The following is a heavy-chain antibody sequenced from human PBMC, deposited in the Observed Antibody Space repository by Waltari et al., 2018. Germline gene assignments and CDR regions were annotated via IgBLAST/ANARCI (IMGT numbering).Heavy chain of an antibody. CDR3: ARVPLVPAANNWFDP. J-gene: IGHJ5*02. V-gene: IGHV1-69-2*01. D-gene: IGHD2-2*01. Sequence: EVQLGQSGAEVKNPGATVKISCQASGYTFIHYYMHWVQQAPGKGLQWMGRVDPEDGKTIYAEKFQGRVTITADRSTDTVYMELSRLRSDDTAVYYCARVPLVPAANNWFDPWGQGTLVTVSS. CDR2: VDPEDGKT. CDR1: GYTFIHYY.